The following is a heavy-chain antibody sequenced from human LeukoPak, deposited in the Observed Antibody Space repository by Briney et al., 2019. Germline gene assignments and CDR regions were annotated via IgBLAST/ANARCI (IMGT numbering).Heavy chain of an antibody. CDR2: ISGSGGST. CDR3: AKDDYYDSSGYRGYFDY. V-gene: IGHV3-23*01. J-gene: IGHJ4*02. Sequence: PGGSLRLSCAASVFTYSSYAMSWVGQAPGKGLEWVSAISGSGGSTYYADSVKGRFTISRDNSKNTLYLQMNSLRAEDTAVYYCAKDDYYDSSGYRGYFDYWGQGTLVTVSS. CDR1: VFTYSSYA. D-gene: IGHD3-22*01.